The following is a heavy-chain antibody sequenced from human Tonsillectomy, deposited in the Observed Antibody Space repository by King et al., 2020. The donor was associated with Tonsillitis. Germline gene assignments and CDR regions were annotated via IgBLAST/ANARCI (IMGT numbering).Heavy chain of an antibody. CDR2: IFYSGST. Sequence: QLQESGPGLVKPSETLSLTCTVSGGSISSSNYYWGWIRQPPGKGLEWIGNIFYSGSTYYNPSLKSRLTRSVDTSKNQLSLRMSSVTAADTAVYYCARKMWSGFSVVGYYYGMDVWGQGTTVTVSS. D-gene: IGHD3-3*01. J-gene: IGHJ6*02. CDR1: GGSISSSNYY. V-gene: IGHV4-39*01. CDR3: ARKMWSGFSVVGYYYGMDV.